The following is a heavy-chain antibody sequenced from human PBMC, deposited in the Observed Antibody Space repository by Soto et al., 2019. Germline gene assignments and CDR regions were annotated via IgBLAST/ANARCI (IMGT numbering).Heavy chain of an antibody. V-gene: IGHV1-24*01. J-gene: IGHJ3*02. Sequence: QVQVVQSGAEVKKPGASVKVSCKVSGYTLTEASVHWVRQAPGKGLEWMGGIDPEDGEVIKSHNFERRLTISEDTATETAYMGLRRLSSEDKAVYHCAVGGGFREAFDIWGQGTVVTVSS. CDR2: IDPEDGEV. CDR3: AVGGGFREAFDI. CDR1: GYTLTEAS. D-gene: IGHD2-15*01.